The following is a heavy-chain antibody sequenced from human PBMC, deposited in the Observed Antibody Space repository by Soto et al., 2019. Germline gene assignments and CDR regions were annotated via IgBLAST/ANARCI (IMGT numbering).Heavy chain of an antibody. V-gene: IGHV3-74*01. D-gene: IGHD6-13*01. Sequence: GGSLRLSCAASGFTFSHYWMHWVRQAPGKGLVWVSRVNTDGSVANYADSVKGRFAISRDDATNTLYLQMNSLRDEDTAVYFCTRGTTAVPGTDFWGQGTLVTVSS. J-gene: IGHJ4*02. CDR2: VNTDGSVA. CDR3: TRGTTAVPGTDF. CDR1: GFTFSHYW.